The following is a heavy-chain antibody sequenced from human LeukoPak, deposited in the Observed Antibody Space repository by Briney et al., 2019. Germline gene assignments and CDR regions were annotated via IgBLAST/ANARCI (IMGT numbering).Heavy chain of an antibody. J-gene: IGHJ4*02. Sequence: PSETLSLTCTVSGVSISSYYWSWIRQPAGKGLEWIGRISVSGSTNYNPSLKSRVTISVDASKNQFSLNLSSVTAADMAVYFCARDEGSSYPFDYWGQGTLVTVSS. CDR2: ISVSGST. CDR1: GVSISSYY. V-gene: IGHV4-4*07. D-gene: IGHD2-2*01. CDR3: ARDEGSSYPFDY.